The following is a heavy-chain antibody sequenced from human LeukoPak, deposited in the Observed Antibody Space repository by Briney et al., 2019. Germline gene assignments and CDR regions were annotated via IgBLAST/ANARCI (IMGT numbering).Heavy chain of an antibody. V-gene: IGHV4-34*09. Sequence: SETLSLTCAVYGGSFSGYYWSWIRQPPGKGLEWIGYIYYSGSTYYTPSLKSRVTISVDTSKNQFSLKLSSVTAADTAVYYCARTWGNYFDYWGQGTLVTVSS. CDR3: ARTWGNYFDY. J-gene: IGHJ4*02. CDR1: GGSFSGYY. D-gene: IGHD3-16*01. CDR2: IYYSGST.